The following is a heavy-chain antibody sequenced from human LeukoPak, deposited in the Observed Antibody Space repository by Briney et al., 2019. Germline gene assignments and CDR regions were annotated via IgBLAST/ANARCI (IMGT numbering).Heavy chain of an antibody. J-gene: IGHJ4*02. V-gene: IGHV1-2*06. Sequence: ASVKVSCKASGYTFTGYYMHWVRQAPGQGLEWMGRINPNSGGTNYAQKFQGRVTMTRDTSISTAYMELSKLRSDDTAGYYCARIFVLDSSGYVDYWGQGTLVTVSS. CDR2: INPNSGGT. D-gene: IGHD3-22*01. CDR3: ARIFVLDSSGYVDY. CDR1: GYTFTGYY.